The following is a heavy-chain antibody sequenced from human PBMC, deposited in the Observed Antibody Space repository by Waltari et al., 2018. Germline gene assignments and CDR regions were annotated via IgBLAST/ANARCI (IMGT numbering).Heavy chain of an antibody. CDR1: SESFSAYS. CDR3: ARGRPSDDGRLLGFFD. D-gene: IGHD3-3*01. J-gene: IGHJ4*02. Sequence: QVQLQQWGVGLLKPSETLSLTCAVSSESFSAYSWICIRPPPEKGLEWIGEINNSGTTTYNSSLRSRVTILADASKIQVSLKLRAATAADTAMYYCARGRPSDDGRLLGFFDWGQGILVTVAS. V-gene: IGHV4-34*01. CDR2: INNSGTT.